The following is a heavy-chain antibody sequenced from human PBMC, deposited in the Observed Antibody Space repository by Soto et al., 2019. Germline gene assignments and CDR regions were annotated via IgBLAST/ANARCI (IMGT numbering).Heavy chain of an antibody. V-gene: IGHV4-59*01. CDR3: AGYSGSYPGGDY. Sequence: QVQLQESGPGLVKPSETLSLTCTVSGGSISSYSWSWIRQPPGKGLEWIGYIYYSGSTNYNPSLKSRVTISVDTSKNQFSLKLSSVTAADTAVYYCAGYSGSYPGGDYWGQGTLVTVSS. J-gene: IGHJ4*02. CDR1: GGSISSYS. CDR2: IYYSGST. D-gene: IGHD1-26*01.